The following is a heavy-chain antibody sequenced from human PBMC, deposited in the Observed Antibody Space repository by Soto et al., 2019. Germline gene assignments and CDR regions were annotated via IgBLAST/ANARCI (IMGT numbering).Heavy chain of an antibody. Sequence: GASVKVSCKASGYTFTGYYMHWVRQAPGQGLEWMGWINPNSGGTNYAQKFQGWVTMTRDTSISTAYMELSRLRSDDTAVYYCARGYCSGGSCYYYYYYYGMDVWGQGTTVTVSS. D-gene: IGHD2-15*01. CDR3: ARGYCSGGSCYYYYYYYGMDV. CDR2: INPNSGGT. V-gene: IGHV1-2*04. J-gene: IGHJ6*02. CDR1: GYTFTGYY.